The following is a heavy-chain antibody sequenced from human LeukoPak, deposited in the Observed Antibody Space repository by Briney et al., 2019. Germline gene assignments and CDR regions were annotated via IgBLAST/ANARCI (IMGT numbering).Heavy chain of an antibody. CDR1: GFTFDDYG. V-gene: IGHV3-20*04. D-gene: IGHD3-22*01. CDR3: ARTYDSSGYYYYYYMDV. Sequence: GGSLRLSCAASGFTFDDYGMGWVRQAPGKGLEWVSGINWNGGSTGYADSVKGRFTISRDNAKNSLYLQMNSLRAEDTALYYCARTYDSSGYYYYYYMDVWGKGTTVTVSS. J-gene: IGHJ6*03. CDR2: INWNGGST.